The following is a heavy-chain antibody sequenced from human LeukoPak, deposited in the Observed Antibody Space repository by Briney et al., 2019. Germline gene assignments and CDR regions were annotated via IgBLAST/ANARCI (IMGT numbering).Heavy chain of an antibody. V-gene: IGHV7-4-1*02. CDR2: INTNTGNP. CDR3: ARAGGATIFGVVIHLRHFDY. D-gene: IGHD3-3*01. J-gene: IGHJ4*02. Sequence: ASVKVSCTASGYTFTSYAMNWVRQAPGQGLEWMGWINTNTGNPTYAQGFTGRFVFSLDTSVSTAYLQISSLKAEDTAVYYCARAGGATIFGVVIHLRHFDYWGQGTLVTVSS. CDR1: GYTFTSYA.